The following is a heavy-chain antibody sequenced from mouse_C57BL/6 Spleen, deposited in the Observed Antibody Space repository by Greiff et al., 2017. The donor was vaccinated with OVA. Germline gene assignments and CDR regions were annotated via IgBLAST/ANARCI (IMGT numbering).Heavy chain of an antibody. V-gene: IGHV3-6*01. D-gene: IGHD1-1*01. CDR1: GYSITSGYY. Sequence: ESGPGLVKPSQSLSLTCSVTGYSITSGYYWNWIRQFPGNKLEWMGYISYDGSNNYNPSLKNRISITRDTSKNQFFLKLNSVTTEDTAAYYCARITTVVEGHFDYWGQGTTLTVSS. J-gene: IGHJ2*01. CDR3: ARITTVVEGHFDY. CDR2: ISYDGSN.